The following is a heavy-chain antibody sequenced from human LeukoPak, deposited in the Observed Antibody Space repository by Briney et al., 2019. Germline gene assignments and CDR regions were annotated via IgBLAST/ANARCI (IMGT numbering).Heavy chain of an antibody. V-gene: IGHV3-21*01. D-gene: IGHD3-9*01. CDR2: IDTNSFYI. Sequence: GGSLRLSCEASGFSITGHSMNWVRQAPGKGLEWVASIDTNSFYIYHADAVVGRFTISRDNAKNSLYLQMTSLRAEDTAVYYCARAETYYDMLTGLNYGMDVWGQGTTVTVSS. CDR3: ARAETYYDMLTGLNYGMDV. CDR1: GFSITGHS. J-gene: IGHJ6*02.